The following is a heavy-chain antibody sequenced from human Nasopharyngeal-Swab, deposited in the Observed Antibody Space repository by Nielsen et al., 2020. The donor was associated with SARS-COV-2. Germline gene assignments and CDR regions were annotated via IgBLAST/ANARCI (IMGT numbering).Heavy chain of an antibody. D-gene: IGHD6-13*01. CDR2: INPNSGGT. CDR1: GYTFTGYY. V-gene: IGHV1-2*04. Sequence: ALVKVSCKASGYTFTGYYMHWVRQAPGQGLEWMGWINPNSGGTNYAQKFQGWVTMTRDTSISTAYMELSRLRSDDTAVYYCARGIAAAGTPGYGMDVWGQGTTVTVSS. CDR3: ARGIAAAGTPGYGMDV. J-gene: IGHJ6*02.